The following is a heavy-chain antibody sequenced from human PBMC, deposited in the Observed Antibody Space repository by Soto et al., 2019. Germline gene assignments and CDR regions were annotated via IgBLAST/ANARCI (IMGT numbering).Heavy chain of an antibody. V-gene: IGHV1-2*04. CDR1: VYSFTDYH. J-gene: IGHJ6*02. D-gene: IGHD2-8*01. CDR2: INPKSGGT. CDR3: ARGDSTDCSNGVCSFFYNHDMDV. Sequence: ASVKVSWKASVYSFTDYHIHWVRQAPGQGLEWLGRINPKSGGTSTAQKFQGWVTMTTDTSISTASMELTRLTSDDTAIYYCARGDSTDCSNGVCSFFYNHDMDVWGQGTTVTVSS.